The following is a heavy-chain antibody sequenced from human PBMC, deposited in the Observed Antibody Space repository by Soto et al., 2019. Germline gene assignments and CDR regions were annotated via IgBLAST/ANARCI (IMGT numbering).Heavy chain of an antibody. CDR3: ARVSGCYDFWSGYYTDCGWFDP. V-gene: IGHV4-31*03. CDR2: IYYSGRT. D-gene: IGHD3-3*01. Sequence: QVQLQESGPGLVKPSQTLSLTCTVSGGSISSGGYYWSWIRQHPGKGLEWIGYIYYSGRTYYNPSLKSRVTISVDTSKNQFALKLSSVTAADTAVYYCARVSGCYDFWSGYYTDCGWFDPWGQGTLVTVSS. CDR1: GGSISSGGYY. J-gene: IGHJ5*02.